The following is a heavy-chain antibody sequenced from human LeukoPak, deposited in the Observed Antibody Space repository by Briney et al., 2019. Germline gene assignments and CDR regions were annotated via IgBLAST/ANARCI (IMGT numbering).Heavy chain of an antibody. V-gene: IGHV3-48*01. D-gene: IGHD2-15*01. Sequence: GGSLILSCAASGFTFSSYSMNWVRQAPGKGLEWVSYISSSSSTIYYADSVKGRFTISRDNAKNSLYLQMNSLRAEDTAVYYCARDRWYGGGYYYYMDVWGKGTTVTASS. CDR3: ARDRWYGGGYYYYMDV. CDR1: GFTFSSYS. J-gene: IGHJ6*03. CDR2: ISSSSSTI.